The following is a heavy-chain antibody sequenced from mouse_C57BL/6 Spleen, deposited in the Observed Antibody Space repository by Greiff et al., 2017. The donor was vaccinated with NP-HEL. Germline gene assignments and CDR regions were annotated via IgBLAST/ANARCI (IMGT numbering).Heavy chain of an antibody. Sequence: EVQLQESGPGLVKPSQSLSLTCSVTGYSITSGYYWNWIRQFPGNKLEWMGYISYDGSNNYNPSLKNRISITRDTSKNQFFLKLNSVTTEDTATYYCASYYDGYYRDAMDYWGQGTSVTVSS. V-gene: IGHV3-6*01. CDR3: ASYYDGYYRDAMDY. CDR2: ISYDGSN. D-gene: IGHD2-3*01. J-gene: IGHJ4*01. CDR1: GYSITSGYY.